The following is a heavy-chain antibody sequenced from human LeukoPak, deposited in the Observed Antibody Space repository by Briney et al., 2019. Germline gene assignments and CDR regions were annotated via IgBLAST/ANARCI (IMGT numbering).Heavy chain of an antibody. CDR1: GFTISSHG. Sequence: GGSLRLSCAVSGFTISSHGMHWVRQAPGKGPEWVAMIAYHGNTEYYGDSVKGRFTISRDNSKNTLYLQMDSLRAEDTAVYHCAKDWGSGGWYNYFDPWGQGTLVTVSP. J-gene: IGHJ5*02. D-gene: IGHD6-19*01. V-gene: IGHV3-30*18. CDR3: AKDWGSGGWYNYFDP. CDR2: IAYHGNTE.